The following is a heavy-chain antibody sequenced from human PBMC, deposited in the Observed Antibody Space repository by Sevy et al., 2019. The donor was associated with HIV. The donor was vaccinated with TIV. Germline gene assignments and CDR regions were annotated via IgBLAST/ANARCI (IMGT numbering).Heavy chain of an antibody. J-gene: IGHJ4*02. D-gene: IGHD3-10*01. Sequence: GGSLRLSCAASEFTFRDYTMNWVRQTPGKGLEWVSYISSGSSYIRYADSVNGRFTISRDNAENSLYLQMNSLRADDSGVYYCARDRDYYGSGTYDHWGQGTLVTVSS. V-gene: IGHV3-21*06. CDR2: ISSGSSYI. CDR3: ARDRDYYGSGTYDH. CDR1: EFTFRDYT.